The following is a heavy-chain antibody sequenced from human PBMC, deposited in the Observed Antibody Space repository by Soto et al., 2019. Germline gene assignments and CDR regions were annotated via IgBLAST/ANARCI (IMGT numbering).Heavy chain of an antibody. CDR2: ISSSSGYI. CDR1: GFTFSSYS. V-gene: IGHV3-21*01. CDR3: ARDLEYSSSSADY. J-gene: IGHJ4*02. D-gene: IGHD6-6*01. Sequence: PGGSLRLSCGASGFTFSSYSMNWVRQAPGKGLEWVSSISSSSGYIYYADSVKGRFTISRDNAKNSLYLQMNSLRAEDTAVYYCARDLEYSSSSADYWGQGTLVTVYS.